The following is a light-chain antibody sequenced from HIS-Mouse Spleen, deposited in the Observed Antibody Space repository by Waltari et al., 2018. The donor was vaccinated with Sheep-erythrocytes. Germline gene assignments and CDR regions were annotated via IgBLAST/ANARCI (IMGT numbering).Light chain of an antibody. CDR2: GAS. CDR3: QQYGSSPFT. Sequence: EIVLPQSPGTLSLSPGARATLSCRASQSVSSSYLAWYQQKPGQAPRLLIYGASSRATGIPDRFSGSGSGTDFTLTISRLEPEDFAVYYCQQYGSSPFTFGPGTKVDIK. V-gene: IGKV3-20*01. CDR1: QSVSSSY. J-gene: IGKJ3*01.